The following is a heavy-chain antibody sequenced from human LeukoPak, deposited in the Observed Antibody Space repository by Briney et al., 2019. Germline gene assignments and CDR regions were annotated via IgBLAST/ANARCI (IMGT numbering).Heavy chain of an antibody. CDR1: GFTFSGYW. CDR3: ARSGSYPKRGFEY. J-gene: IGHJ4*02. CDR2: IKQGGSDK. D-gene: IGHD1-26*01. V-gene: IGHV3-7*03. Sequence: SGGSLRLSCAASGFTFSGYWMSWVRQAPGKGLEWVANIKQGGSDKFYMDSVKGRFTISRDNAKNSLYLQMNSLRAEDTAVYYCARSGSYPKRGFEYWGQGTLVTVSS.